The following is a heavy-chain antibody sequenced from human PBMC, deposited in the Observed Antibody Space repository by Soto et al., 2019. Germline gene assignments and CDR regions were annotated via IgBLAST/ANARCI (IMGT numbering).Heavy chain of an antibody. CDR1: GFTFSTYA. CDR3: VKGYWKGDV. J-gene: IGHJ6*02. CDR2: ISGSGGSI. Sequence: EVQLLEPGGGLVQPGGSLRLSCAASGFTFSTYAMNWVRQAPGNGLEWVSAISGSGGSIHYADSVKGRFTISRDNSKNTLYLQMNSLRDEDTAVYHCVKGYWKGDVWGQGTTVTVSS. D-gene: IGHD1-1*01. V-gene: IGHV3-23*01.